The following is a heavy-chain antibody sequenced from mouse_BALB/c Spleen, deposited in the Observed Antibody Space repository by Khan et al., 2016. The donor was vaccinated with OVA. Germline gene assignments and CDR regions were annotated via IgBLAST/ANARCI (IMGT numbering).Heavy chain of an antibody. CDR2: IYPGSGNT. J-gene: IGHJ2*01. Sequence: QVQLQQSGAELARSGASVKLSCKASGYTFTDYYINWVKQRTGQGLEWIGEIYPGSGNTYYNEKFRGKATLTADKSSSTAYMQLSSLTSEDSAVYFCARGRGYFDYWGQGTTLTVSS. CDR3: ARGRGYFDY. V-gene: IGHV1-77*01. CDR1: GYTFTDYY.